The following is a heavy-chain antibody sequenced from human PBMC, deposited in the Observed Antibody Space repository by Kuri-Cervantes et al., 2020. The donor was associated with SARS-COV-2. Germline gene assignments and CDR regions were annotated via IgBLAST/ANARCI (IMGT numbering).Heavy chain of an antibody. CDR1: GFTFSSYA. Sequence: LSLTCAASGFTFSSYAMSWVRQAPGKGLVWVSRINPDGSYTNNADSVKGRFTLSRGNAKNMLFLQMNSLRAEDTAVYYCVRDGDHWNFDYWGQGTLVT. D-gene: IGHD1-1*01. V-gene: IGHV3-74*01. CDR3: VRDGDHWNFDY. J-gene: IGHJ4*02. CDR2: INPDGSYT.